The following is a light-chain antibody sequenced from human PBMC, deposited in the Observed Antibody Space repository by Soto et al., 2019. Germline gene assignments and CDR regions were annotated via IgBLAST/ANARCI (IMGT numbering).Light chain of an antibody. Sequence: QSALTQPASVSGSPGQSITISCTGTSSDVGGYNYVSWYQQHPGKAPKLMIYDVSNRPSGVSNRFSGSKSGNTASLTISGLQAEDEADYHCSSYTSSSTSPVFGGGTQLTVL. V-gene: IGLV2-14*01. CDR1: SSDVGGYNY. CDR2: DVS. J-gene: IGLJ7*01. CDR3: SSYTSSSTSPV.